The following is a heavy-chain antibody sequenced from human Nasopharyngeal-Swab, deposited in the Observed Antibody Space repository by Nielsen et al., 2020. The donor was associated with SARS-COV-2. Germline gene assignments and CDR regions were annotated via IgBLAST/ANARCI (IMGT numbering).Heavy chain of an antibody. CDR2: FDPEDGET. CDR3: ATGHLPLAYYDSSAHGWY. CDR1: GYTLTELS. V-gene: IGHV1-24*01. J-gene: IGHJ4*02. D-gene: IGHD3-22*01. Sequence: ASVKVSCKVSGYTLTELSMHWVRQAPGKGLEWMGGFDPEDGETIYAQKFQGRVTMTEDTSTDTAYMELSSLRSEDTAVHYCATGHLPLAYYDSSAHGWYWGQGTLVTVSS.